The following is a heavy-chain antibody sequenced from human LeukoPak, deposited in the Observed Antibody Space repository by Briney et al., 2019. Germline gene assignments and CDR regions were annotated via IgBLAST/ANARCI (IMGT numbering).Heavy chain of an antibody. CDR3: ARDRESRPWAAFDI. Sequence: GGSLRLSCAASGFTFSSYGMHWVRQAPGKGLEWVAVIWYDGSNKYYADSVKGRFTISRDNSKNTLSLQMNSLRAEDTAVYYCARDRESRPWAAFDIWGQGTMVTVPS. J-gene: IGHJ3*02. V-gene: IGHV3-33*01. CDR2: IWYDGSNK. CDR1: GFTFSSYG.